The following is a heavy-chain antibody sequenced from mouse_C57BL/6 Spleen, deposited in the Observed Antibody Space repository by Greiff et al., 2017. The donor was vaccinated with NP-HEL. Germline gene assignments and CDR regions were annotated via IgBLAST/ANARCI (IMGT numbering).Heavy chain of an antibody. CDR1: GYTFTGYW. V-gene: IGHV1-9*01. Sequence: QVQLQQSGAELMKPGASVKLSCKATGYTFTGYWIEWVKQRPGHGLEWIGEILPGSGSTNYNEKFKGKATFTADTSSNTAYMQLSSLTTEDSAIYYGARDTTPRRFAYWGQGTLVTVAA. CDR3: ARDTTPRRFAY. J-gene: IGHJ3*01. D-gene: IGHD1-1*01. CDR2: ILPGSGST.